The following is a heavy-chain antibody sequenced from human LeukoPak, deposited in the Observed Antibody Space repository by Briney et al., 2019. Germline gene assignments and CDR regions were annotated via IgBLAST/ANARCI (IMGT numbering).Heavy chain of an antibody. J-gene: IGHJ4*02. CDR2: IYYSGST. Sequence: PSETLSLTCSVSGDSISRSDSYWGWIRQPPGKGLEWIGSIYYSGSTYYNPSLKSRVTISVDTSKNQLSLKLSSVTAADTAVYYCARLGLDYYFDYWGQGTLVTVSS. D-gene: IGHD3/OR15-3a*01. CDR3: ARLGLDYYFDY. CDR1: GDSISRSDSY. V-gene: IGHV4-39*01.